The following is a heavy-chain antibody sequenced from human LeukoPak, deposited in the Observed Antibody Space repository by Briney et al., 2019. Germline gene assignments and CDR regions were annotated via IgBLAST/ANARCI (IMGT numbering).Heavy chain of an antibody. J-gene: IGHJ6*02. V-gene: IGHV3-30-3*01. Sequence: SGGSLRLSCAASGFTFSSYAMHWVRQAPGKGLEWVAVISYDGSNKYYADSVKGRFTISRDNSKSTLYLQMNSLRAEDTAVYYCARPGSYYYYYGMDVWGQGTTVTVSS. CDR2: ISYDGSNK. CDR3: ARPGSYYYYYGMDV. CDR1: GFTFSSYA. D-gene: IGHD3-10*01.